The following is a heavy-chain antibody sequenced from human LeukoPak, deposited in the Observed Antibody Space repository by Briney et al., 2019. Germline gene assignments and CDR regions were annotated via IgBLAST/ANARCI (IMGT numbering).Heavy chain of an antibody. CDR2: IYTSGST. D-gene: IGHD1-26*01. CDR1: GASISRYY. Sequence: PSETLSLTCTVSGASISRYYWNWIRQPPGKGLERIGRIYTSGSTKYNPSLKSRVTVSGDTSKNQFSLKMTSVTAADTAVYYCAKVSGLVGAYYEIYFAYWGQGTLVTVSS. CDR3: AKVSGLVGAYYEIYFAY. J-gene: IGHJ4*02. V-gene: IGHV4-4*07.